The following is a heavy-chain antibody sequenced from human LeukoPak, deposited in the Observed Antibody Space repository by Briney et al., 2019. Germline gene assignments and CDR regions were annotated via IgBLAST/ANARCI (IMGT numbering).Heavy chain of an antibody. CDR3: AKVRSGSRVIDY. Sequence: GGSLRLSCAVSGFAFSDYGMHWVRQAPGKGLEWVAVISYDGSNAYYADSVKGRFTISRDNSKNTLYLQMNSLRAEDTAVYYCAKVRSGSRVIDYWGQGTLVTVSS. V-gene: IGHV3-30*18. CDR2: ISYDGSNA. D-gene: IGHD1-26*01. J-gene: IGHJ4*02. CDR1: GFAFSDYG.